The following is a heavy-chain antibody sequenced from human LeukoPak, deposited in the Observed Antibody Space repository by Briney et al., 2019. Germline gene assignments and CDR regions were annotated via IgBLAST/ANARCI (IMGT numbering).Heavy chain of an antibody. CDR2: ISSSGSTI. V-gene: IGHV3-48*03. CDR1: GFTFSNYW. Sequence: PGGSLRLSCAASGFTFSNYWMIWVRQAPGKGLEWVSYISSSGSTIYYADSVKGRFTISRDNAKNSLYLQMNSLRAEDTAVYYCARAGSGRSPDWFDPWGQGTLVTVSS. CDR3: ARAGSGRSPDWFDP. J-gene: IGHJ5*02. D-gene: IGHD1-26*01.